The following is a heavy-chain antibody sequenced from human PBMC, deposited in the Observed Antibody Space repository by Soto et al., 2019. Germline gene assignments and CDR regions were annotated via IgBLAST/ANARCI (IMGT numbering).Heavy chain of an antibody. CDR3: ARDPDYYDSSGYLAFDI. Sequence: PGGSLRLSCAASGFTFSSYEMNWVRQAPGKGLEWVSYISSSGSTIYYADSVKGRFTISRDNAKNSLYLQMNSLRAEDTAVYYCARDPDYYDSSGYLAFDIWGQGTTVTVSS. D-gene: IGHD3-22*01. V-gene: IGHV3-48*03. J-gene: IGHJ3*02. CDR2: ISSSGSTI. CDR1: GFTFSSYE.